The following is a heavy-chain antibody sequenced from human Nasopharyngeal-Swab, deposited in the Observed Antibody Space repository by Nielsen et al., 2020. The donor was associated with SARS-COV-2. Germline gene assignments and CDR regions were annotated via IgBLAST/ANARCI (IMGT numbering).Heavy chain of an antibody. CDR3: ATAHGPVGAFDS. CDR2: IYHSGNT. Sequence: WIRQPPGGELECIGYIYHSGNTNYNPSHKSRLTISIDTSKNKFSQKLNSVTAADTAVYYSATAHGPVGAFDSWGQGTLVTVSS. J-gene: IGHJ4*02. V-gene: IGHV4-59*08. D-gene: IGHD1-26*01.